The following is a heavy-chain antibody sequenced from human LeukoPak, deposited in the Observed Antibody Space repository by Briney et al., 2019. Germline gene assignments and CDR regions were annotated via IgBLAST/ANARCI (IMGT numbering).Heavy chain of an antibody. CDR2: IYPGDSDT. CDR1: GYRFTSDW. J-gene: IGHJ4*02. V-gene: IGHV5-51*01. CDR3: ARLSGRVVCSAGSCYIDS. D-gene: IGHD2-15*01. Sequence: GESLQISCKGSGYRFTSDWIGWVRQMPGKGLEWMGIIYPGDSDTRYSPSFQGQVTISADKSVNTAYLQWSSLKASDTAMYYCARLSGRVVCSAGSCYIDSWGRGTLVTVSS.